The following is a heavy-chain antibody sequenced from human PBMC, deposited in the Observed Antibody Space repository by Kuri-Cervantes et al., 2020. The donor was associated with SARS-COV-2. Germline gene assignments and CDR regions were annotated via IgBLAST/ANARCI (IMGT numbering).Heavy chain of an antibody. CDR3: AKDISSGYYFDAFDI. CDR2: ISGSGGST. CDR1: GFTFSSYA. V-gene: IGHV3-23*01. J-gene: IGHJ3*02. D-gene: IGHD3-22*01. Sequence: GESLKISCAASGFTFSSYAMHWVRQAPGKGLEWVSAISGSGGSTYYADSVKGRFTISRDNSKNTLYLQMNSLRAEDTAVYYCAKDISSGYYFDAFDIWGQGTMVTVSS.